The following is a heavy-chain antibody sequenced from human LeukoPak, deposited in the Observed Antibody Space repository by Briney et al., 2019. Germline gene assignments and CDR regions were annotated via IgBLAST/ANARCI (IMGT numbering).Heavy chain of an antibody. D-gene: IGHD3-22*01. CDR2: IHYSGST. CDR3: ARSSEGRYYYDSSGFSYYYYYMDV. J-gene: IGHJ6*03. Sequence: PSETLSLTCTVSGASISNYYWSWIRQPPGKGLEWIGYIHYSGSTSYNPSLKSRVTISVDTSKNQFSLKLRFVTPADTAVYYCARSSEGRYYYDSSGFSYYYYYMDVWGKGTTVTISS. V-gene: IGHV4-59*01. CDR1: GASISNYY.